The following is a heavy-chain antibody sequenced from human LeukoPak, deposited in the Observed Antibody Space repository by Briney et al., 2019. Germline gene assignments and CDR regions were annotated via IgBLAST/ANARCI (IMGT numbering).Heavy chain of an antibody. Sequence: SETLSLTCTVSGGSISSYYWSWIRQPPGKGLEWIGYIYYSGTTNYNPSLKSRVTISVDTSKNQFSLKLSSVTAADTAVYYCARGLLRYFDWLLVSFDYWGQGTLVTVSS. V-gene: IGHV4-59*12. D-gene: IGHD3-9*01. CDR2: IYYSGTT. CDR3: ARGLLRYFDWLLVSFDY. CDR1: GGSISSYY. J-gene: IGHJ4*02.